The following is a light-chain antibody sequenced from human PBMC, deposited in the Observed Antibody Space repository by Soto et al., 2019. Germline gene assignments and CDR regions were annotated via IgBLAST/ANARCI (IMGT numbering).Light chain of an antibody. CDR1: QSVSSSY. Sequence: EIVLTQSPGTLSLSPGERATLSCRASQSVSSSYLAWYQQKPGQPPRLLIYAASSGATDIPDRFSGSGSGTDFTLTITRLEPEDFAVYYCQQYGSSSWTFGQGTKV. CDR2: AAS. CDR3: QQYGSSSWT. V-gene: IGKV3-20*01. J-gene: IGKJ1*01.